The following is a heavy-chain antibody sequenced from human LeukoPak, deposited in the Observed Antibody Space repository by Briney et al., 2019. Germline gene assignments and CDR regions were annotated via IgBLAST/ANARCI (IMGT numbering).Heavy chain of an antibody. CDR3: ARPSYCSSTSCYETDAFDI. J-gene: IGHJ3*02. V-gene: IGHV4-4*02. Sequence: PSETLSLTCAVPGGSISSSNWWSWVRQPPGKGLEWIGEIYHSGSTNYNPSLKSRVTISVDKSKNQFSLKLSSVTAADTAVYYCARPSYCSSTSCYETDAFDIWGQGTMVTVSS. D-gene: IGHD2-2*01. CDR1: GGSISSSNW. CDR2: IYHSGST.